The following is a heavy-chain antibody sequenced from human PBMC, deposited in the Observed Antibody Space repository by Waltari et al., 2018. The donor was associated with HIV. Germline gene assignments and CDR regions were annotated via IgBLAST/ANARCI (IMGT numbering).Heavy chain of an antibody. D-gene: IGHD6-19*01. V-gene: IGHV4-39*01. CDR3: ARRDGSGWDNYYYGMDV. Sequence: QLQLQESGPGLVKPSETLSLTCTVSSGSISSSSYYWGWIRQPPGKGLEWIGSIYYSGSTYYNPSLKSRVTISVDTSKNQFSLKLSSVTAADTAVYYCARRDGSGWDNYYYGMDVWGQGTTVTVSS. CDR1: SGSISSSSYY. CDR2: IYYSGST. J-gene: IGHJ6*02.